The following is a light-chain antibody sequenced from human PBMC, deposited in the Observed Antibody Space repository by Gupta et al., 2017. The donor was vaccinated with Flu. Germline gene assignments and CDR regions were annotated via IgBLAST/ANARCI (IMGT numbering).Light chain of an antibody. CDR2: LGS. CDR3: MQGLQSST. CDR1: QSLLHSNGYNY. J-gene: IGKJ1*01. Sequence: DIVMTQSTLSLPVTPGDPASISCRSSQSLLHSNGYNYLDWFLQKPGQSPQILINLGSSRASGVHDRFSGSGPGTDFTLKIGRVVGEDVGVYYCMQGLQSSTFGQGTKVEIK. V-gene: IGKV2-28*01.